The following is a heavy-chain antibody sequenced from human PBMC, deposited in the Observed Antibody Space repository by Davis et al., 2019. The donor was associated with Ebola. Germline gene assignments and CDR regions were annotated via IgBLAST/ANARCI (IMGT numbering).Heavy chain of an antibody. J-gene: IGHJ4*02. CDR3: TILAFYYDSSVHYYFFEK. CDR2: IRSKLDVGTT. V-gene: IGHV3-15*01. Sequence: GESLKISCAASGFNFNNAWMSWVRQAPGKGLDWVGRIRSKLDVGTTDYAAPVKGRFTISRDDSKDTLYLRMNSLKTEDTGVYYCTILAFYYDSSVHYYFFEKWGQGTLVTVSS. D-gene: IGHD3-22*01. CDR1: GFNFNNAW.